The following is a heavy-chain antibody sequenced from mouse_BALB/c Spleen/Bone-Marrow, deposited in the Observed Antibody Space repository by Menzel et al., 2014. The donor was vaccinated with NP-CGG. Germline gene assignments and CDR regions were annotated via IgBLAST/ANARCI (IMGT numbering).Heavy chain of an antibody. D-gene: IGHD2-1*01. J-gene: IGHJ2*01. CDR2: IDPENGDT. CDR3: NVWDGNYFFDY. CDR1: GFNIKDYY. Sequence: VQLQQSGAELVRSGASVKLSCTASGFNIKDYYMHWVKQRPEQGLEWIGWIDPENGDTEYAPKFQGKATMTADTSSNTAYLRLSSLTPEDTAVYYCNVWDGNYFFDYWGQGTTLTVSS. V-gene: IGHV14-4*02.